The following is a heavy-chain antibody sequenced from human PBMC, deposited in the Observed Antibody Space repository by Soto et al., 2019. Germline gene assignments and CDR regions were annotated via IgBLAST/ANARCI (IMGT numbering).Heavy chain of an antibody. J-gene: IGHJ4*02. CDR3: ARTPIIAVAGQYYYDSSGYPPDY. CDR2: INHSGST. V-gene: IGHV4-34*01. D-gene: IGHD3-22*01. CDR1: GESFSGYY. Sequence: DTLSLTCAVYGESFSGYYWRWIRQPPGKGLERIGEINHSGSTTYNPSLKSRVTISVDTSKNQFSLKLSSVTAADTAVYYCARTPIIAVAGQYYYDSSGYPPDYWGQGTLVTVS.